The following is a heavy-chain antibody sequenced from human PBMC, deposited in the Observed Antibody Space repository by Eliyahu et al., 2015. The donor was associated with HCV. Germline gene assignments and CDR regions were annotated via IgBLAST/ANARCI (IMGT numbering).Heavy chain of an antibody. D-gene: IGHD3-10*01. CDR2: ITGGSTST. J-gene: IGHJ4*02. V-gene: IGHV3-23*01. CDR1: GFTFSDYA. CDR3: ARGRYVSGAYPDY. Sequence: EVQLLESGGGLVQPGGSLRLSCAASGFTFSDYAMNWVRQAPGKGLEGVSAITGGSTSTYYADSVKGRFTISRDNPENRLYMEMNSLRVEDTAIYYCARGRYVSGAYPDYWGQGTLVTVSS.